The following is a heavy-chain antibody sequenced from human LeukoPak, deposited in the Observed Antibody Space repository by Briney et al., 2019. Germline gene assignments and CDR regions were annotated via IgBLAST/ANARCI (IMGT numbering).Heavy chain of an antibody. Sequence: GGSLRLSCSASGFTFSGYAMHWVRQAPGKGLEYVSVITSDGGDTYYADSVKGRFTISRDNSKNTLYLQMSSLKPEDTAVYYCVKSWATSWYALDFWGQGTLVTVSS. D-gene: IGHD6-13*01. CDR1: GFTFSGYA. CDR2: ITSDGGDT. V-gene: IGHV3-64D*09. CDR3: VKSWATSWYALDF. J-gene: IGHJ4*02.